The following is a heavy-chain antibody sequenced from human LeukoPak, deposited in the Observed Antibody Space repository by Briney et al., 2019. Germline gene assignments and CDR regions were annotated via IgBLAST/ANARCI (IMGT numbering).Heavy chain of an antibody. J-gene: IGHJ3*02. D-gene: IGHD6-19*01. CDR3: ARYSGWNDAFDI. CDR2: MNPNSGNT. Sequence: ASVKVSCKASGYTFTSYDINWVRQATGHGLEWMGWMNPNSGNTGYAQKFQGRVTMTRNPSISTAYMELSGLRSEDTAVYYCARYSGWNDAFDIWGQGTMVTVSS. CDR1: GYTFTSYD. V-gene: IGHV1-8*01.